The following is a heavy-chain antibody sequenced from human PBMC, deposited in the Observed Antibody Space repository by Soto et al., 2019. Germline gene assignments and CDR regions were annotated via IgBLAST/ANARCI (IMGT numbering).Heavy chain of an antibody. CDR3: ARRDSCGFYRYFDS. Sequence: QVQLVQSGAEVKTPGSSVKVSCKASGGTFSTNPISWVRQAPGQGLEWMGGTGSGTGPGNHAQKFQGRLTITVDKSTSTVYMELSSLSSEDTAVYYCARRDSCGFYRYFDSLGQGTLVTVSS. V-gene: IGHV1-69*06. CDR2: TGSGTGPG. D-gene: IGHD3-22*01. J-gene: IGHJ4*02. CDR1: GGTFSTNP.